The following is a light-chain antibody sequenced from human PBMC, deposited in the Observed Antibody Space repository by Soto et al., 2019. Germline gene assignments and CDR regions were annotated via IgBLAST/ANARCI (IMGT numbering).Light chain of an antibody. CDR2: EAS. CDR3: QNFDSAPQP. Sequence: DIQMTLSPSSLSASVGDRVTITCRASQGIRHYLAWYQQKPGKVPKLLIYEASNLQSGVPSRFRGGGSGTEFTLTISSLQPEDVATYYCQNFDSAPQPFGQGTKVDIK. V-gene: IGKV1-27*01. CDR1: QGIRHY. J-gene: IGKJ1*01.